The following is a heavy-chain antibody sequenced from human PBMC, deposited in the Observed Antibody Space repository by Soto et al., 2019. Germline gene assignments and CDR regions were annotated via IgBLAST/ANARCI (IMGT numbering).Heavy chain of an antibody. D-gene: IGHD2-2*01. CDR2: INHSGST. CDR3: ARALGYCSSTSCSDAFDI. J-gene: IGHJ3*02. CDR1: GGSFRGYY. Sequence: SETLSLTCAVYGGSFRGYYWSWIRQPPGKGLEWIGEINHSGSTNYNPALKSRVTISVDTSKNQFSLKLSCVTAADTAVYYCARALGYCSSTSCSDAFDIWGQGTMVTVSS. V-gene: IGHV4-34*01.